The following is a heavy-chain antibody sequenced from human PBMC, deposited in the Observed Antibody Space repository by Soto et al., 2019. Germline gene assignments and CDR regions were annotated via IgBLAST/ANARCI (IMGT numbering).Heavy chain of an antibody. J-gene: IGHJ4*02. V-gene: IGHV4-39*01. D-gene: IGHD4-4*01. CDR2: MYYSGSS. CDR3: ARHPRDDYNYGGSGIFDY. CDR1: GGSISTRTFW. Sequence: QLQLQESGPGLVKPSETLSLTCSVSGGSISTRTFWWAWIRQPPGKGLEWIGDMYYSGSSYSSPSLKSRVTLSVDTSKNQLSLKLNSVTAADTAVYYCARHPRDDYNYGGSGIFDYWGQGTLVTVSS.